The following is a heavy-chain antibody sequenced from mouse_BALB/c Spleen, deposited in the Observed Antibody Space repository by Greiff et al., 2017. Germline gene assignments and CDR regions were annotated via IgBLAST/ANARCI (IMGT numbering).Heavy chain of an antibody. Sequence: EVMLVESGGDLVKPGGSLKLSCAASGFTFSSYGMSWVRQTPDKRLEWVATISSGGSYTYYPDSVKGRFTISRDNAKNTLYLQMSSLKSEDTAMYYCARPYGNYGGVDYWGQGTTLTVSS. J-gene: IGHJ2*01. CDR2: ISSGGSYT. CDR3: ARPYGNYGGVDY. V-gene: IGHV5-6*01. D-gene: IGHD2-1*01. CDR1: GFTFSSYG.